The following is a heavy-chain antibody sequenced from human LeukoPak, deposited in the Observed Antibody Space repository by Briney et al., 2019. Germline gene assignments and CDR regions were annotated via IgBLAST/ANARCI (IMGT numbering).Heavy chain of an antibody. D-gene: IGHD1-26*01. CDR2: INSDGSST. CDR3: AREGSGSYFNSDAFDI. V-gene: IGHV3-74*01. J-gene: IGHJ4*02. Sequence: PGGSLRLSCAASGFTFSSYWMRWVRQAPGKGLVWVSRINSDGSSTSYADSEKGRFTISRDNAKNTLYLQMNSLRAEDTAVYYCAREGSGSYFNSDAFDIWGQGTLVTVSS. CDR1: GFTFSSYW.